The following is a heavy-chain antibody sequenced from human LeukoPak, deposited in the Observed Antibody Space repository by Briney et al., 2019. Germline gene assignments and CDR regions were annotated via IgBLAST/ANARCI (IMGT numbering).Heavy chain of an antibody. CDR2: IIPIFGTA. D-gene: IGHD1-26*01. Sequence: SVKVSCKASGGTFSSYAISWVRQAPGQGLEWMGGIIPIFGTANYAQKFQGRVTITTDESTSTAHMELSSLRSEDTAVYYCARKWEPHDAFDIWGQGTMVTVSS. V-gene: IGHV1-69*05. CDR3: ARKWEPHDAFDI. J-gene: IGHJ3*02. CDR1: GGTFSSYA.